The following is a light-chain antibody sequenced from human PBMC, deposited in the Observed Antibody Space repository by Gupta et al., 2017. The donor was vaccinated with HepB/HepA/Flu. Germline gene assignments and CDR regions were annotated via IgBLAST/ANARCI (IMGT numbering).Light chain of an antibody. CDR1: SGHSSYA. V-gene: IGLV4-69*01. Sequence: LTQSPSASASLGASVKLTCTLSSGHSSYAIAWHQQQPGKGPRFLMNLNSDGSHSKGDGIPDRFSGSSSGAERYLTISSLQSEDEADYYCQTWNTGIRVFGGGTKLTVL. CDR2: LNSDGSH. J-gene: IGLJ3*02. CDR3: QTWNTGIRV.